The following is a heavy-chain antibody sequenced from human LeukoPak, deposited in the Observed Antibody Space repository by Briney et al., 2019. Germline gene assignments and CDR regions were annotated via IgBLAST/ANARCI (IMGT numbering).Heavy chain of an antibody. V-gene: IGHV1-2*02. CDR3: AGNIAAAPFDY. CDR2: INPNSGGA. D-gene: IGHD6-13*01. Sequence: GASVKVSCKASGYTFTGYYMHWVRQAPGQGLEWMGWINPNSGGANYAQKFQGRVTMTRDTSISTAYMELSSLRSEDTAVYYCAGNIAAAPFDYWGQGTLVTVSS. CDR1: GYTFTGYY. J-gene: IGHJ4*02.